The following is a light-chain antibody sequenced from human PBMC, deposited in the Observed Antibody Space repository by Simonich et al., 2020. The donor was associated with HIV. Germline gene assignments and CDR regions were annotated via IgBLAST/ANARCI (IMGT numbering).Light chain of an antibody. CDR1: QSISDW. V-gene: IGKV1-NL1*01. Sequence: DIQMTQSPSTLSASVGDRVTITCRASQSISDWLAWYQQKPGKAPKLLLYAASGLESGVPSRFSGSGSGTDYTLTISSLQPEDFATYHCQQSYDIPITFGQGTRLEMK. J-gene: IGKJ5*01. CDR2: AAS. CDR3: QQSYDIPIT.